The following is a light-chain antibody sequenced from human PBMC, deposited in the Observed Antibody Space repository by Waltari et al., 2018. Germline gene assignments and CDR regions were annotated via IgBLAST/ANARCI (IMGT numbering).Light chain of an antibody. Sequence: SSELTQDPAVSVALGQTVRITCQGDSLRSDYANGYQQKPGQAPVLVIYGKNNRPSGIPDRFSGSSSGNTASLTITGAQAEDEADYYCNSRDSSGNHVVFGGGTKLTVL. CDR2: GKN. CDR3: NSRDSSGNHVV. CDR1: SLRSDY. V-gene: IGLV3-19*01. J-gene: IGLJ2*01.